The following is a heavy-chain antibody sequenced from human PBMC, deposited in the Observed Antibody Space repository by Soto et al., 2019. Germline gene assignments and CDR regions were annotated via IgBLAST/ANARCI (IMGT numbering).Heavy chain of an antibody. V-gene: IGHV3-30-3*01. J-gene: IGHJ4*02. CDR1: GFTFSSYA. D-gene: IGHD6-19*01. CDR3: STSRARIVVASYFDY. CDR2: ISYDGSNE. Sequence: QVQVVESGGGVVQPGRSLRLSCAASGFTFSSYAMHWVRQVPGKGLEWVAVISYDGSNEFYADSVKGRFTITRDNSTNTLYMQVNGMTAEDTDVYYCSTSRARIVVASYFDYWRQGTLVTVSS.